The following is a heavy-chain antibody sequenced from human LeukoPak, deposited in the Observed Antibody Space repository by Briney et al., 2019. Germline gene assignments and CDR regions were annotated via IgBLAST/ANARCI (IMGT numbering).Heavy chain of an antibody. CDR3: ASLGTGDRVY. D-gene: IGHD7-27*01. Sequence: SETLSLTCAVYGGSFSGYYWSWIRQPPGKGLEWIGEINHSGSTNDNPSLKSRVTISVDTSKNQCSLKLSAVTAADTAVYYCASLGTGDRVYWGQGTLVTVSS. J-gene: IGHJ4*02. V-gene: IGHV4-34*01. CDR1: GGSFSGYY. CDR2: INHSGST.